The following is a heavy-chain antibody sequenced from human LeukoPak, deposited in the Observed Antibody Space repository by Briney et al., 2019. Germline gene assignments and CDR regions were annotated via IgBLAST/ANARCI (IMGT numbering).Heavy chain of an antibody. CDR3: AGGKFSCGYSYGARYGMDV. CDR2: ISRSGSTI. Sequence: GGPLRLSCAASEFTFSDYYLSWIRKAPGKAREGGSYISRSGSTIYSADSVKGRFTISTDNAKISLYLQMNSLRAEDTAVYYCAGGKFSCGYSYGARYGMDVWGQGTTVTVSS. J-gene: IGHJ6*02. CDR1: EFTFSDYY. V-gene: IGHV3-11*01. D-gene: IGHD5-18*01.